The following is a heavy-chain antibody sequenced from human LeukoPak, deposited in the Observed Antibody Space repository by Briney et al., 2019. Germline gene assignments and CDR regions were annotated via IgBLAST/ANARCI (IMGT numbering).Heavy chain of an antibody. V-gene: IGHV3-23*01. J-gene: IGHJ4*02. CDR2: ISNTGSIA. Sequence: GGSLRLSCAASGFTFSRFAMNWVRQAPGKGLEWVGIISNTGSIASFADSVKGRFTISRDNSKNTVYLQMNSLRDDDTALYYCVTKSFHYWGQGILVAVSS. CDR3: VTKSFHY. CDR1: GFTFSRFA.